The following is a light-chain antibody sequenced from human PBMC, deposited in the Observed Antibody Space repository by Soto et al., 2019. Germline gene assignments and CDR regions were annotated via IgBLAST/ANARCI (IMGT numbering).Light chain of an antibody. CDR1: QAIVTW. J-gene: IGKJ1*01. CDR2: DAS. CDR3: QHLRT. Sequence: DIHMTQSASTLSASVGDRVNITCRASQAIVTWLAWHQQKPGNAPKVLISDASTLESGVPSRFSGSGSGTEFTLTINNLQPDDFATYYCQHLRTFGQGTKVDIK. V-gene: IGKV1-5*01.